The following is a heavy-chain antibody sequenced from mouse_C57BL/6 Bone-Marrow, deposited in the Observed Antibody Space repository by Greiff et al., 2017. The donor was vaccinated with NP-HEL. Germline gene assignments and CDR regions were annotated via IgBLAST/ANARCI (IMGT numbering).Heavy chain of an antibody. CDR3: ARLGFNLLLRYRYFDV. CDR2: IYPGDGDT. J-gene: IGHJ1*03. V-gene: IGHV1-82*01. CDR1: GYAFSSSW. D-gene: IGHD1-1*01. Sequence: VQVVESGPELVKPGASVKISCKASGYAFSSSWMNWVKQRPGKGLEWIGRIYPGDGDTNYNGKFKGKATLTADKSSSTAYMQLSSLTSEDSAVYFCARLGFNLLLRYRYFDVWGTGTTVTVSS.